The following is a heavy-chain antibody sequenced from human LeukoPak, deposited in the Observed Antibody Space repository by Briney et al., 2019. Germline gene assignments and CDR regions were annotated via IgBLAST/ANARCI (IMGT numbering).Heavy chain of an antibody. CDR2: ISSSSSYI. D-gene: IGHD3-10*01. Sequence: GGSLRLSCAASGLTFSSYSMNWVRQAPGKGLEWVSSISSSSSYIYYADSVKGRFTISRDDATNSLYLQMNSLRAEDTAVYYCAREGYYYGSGSYYFDYWGQGTLVTVSS. CDR1: GLTFSSYS. V-gene: IGHV3-21*01. J-gene: IGHJ4*02. CDR3: AREGYYYGSGSYYFDY.